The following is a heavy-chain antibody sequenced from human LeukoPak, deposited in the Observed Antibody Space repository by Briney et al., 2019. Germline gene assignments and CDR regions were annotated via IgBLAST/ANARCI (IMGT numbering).Heavy chain of an antibody. D-gene: IGHD3-22*01. CDR1: GFTVSSNY. CDR3: ARRNYYDSSGSFDY. V-gene: IGHV3-53*01. Sequence: QAGGSLRLPCAASGFTVSSNYMSWVRQASGKGLEWVSVIYSGGSTYYADSVKGRFTISRDNSKNTLYLQMNSLRAEDTAVYYCARRNYYDSSGSFDYWGQGTLVTVSS. J-gene: IGHJ4*02. CDR2: IYSGGST.